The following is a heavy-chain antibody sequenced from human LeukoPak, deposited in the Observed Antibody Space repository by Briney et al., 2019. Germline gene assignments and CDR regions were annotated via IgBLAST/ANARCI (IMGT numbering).Heavy chain of an antibody. CDR2: IYYSGST. D-gene: IGHD3-22*01. CDR3: ARYYYDKDHPAHTFYYYYYYMDV. Sequence: SETLSLTCTVSGGSISSSSYYWGWIRQPPGKGLEWIGSIYYSGSTYYNPSLKSRVTISVDTSKNQFSLKLSSVTAADTAVYYCARYYYDKDHPAHTFYYYYYYMDVWGKGTTVTVSS. CDR1: GGSISSSSYY. J-gene: IGHJ6*03. V-gene: IGHV4-39*07.